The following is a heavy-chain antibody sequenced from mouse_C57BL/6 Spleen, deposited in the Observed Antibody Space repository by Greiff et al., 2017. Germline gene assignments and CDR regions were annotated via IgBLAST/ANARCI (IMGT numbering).Heavy chain of an antibody. CDR1: GYTFTDYN. CDR3: ARRSDIYEYGWYFDV. J-gene: IGHJ1*03. CDR2: INPNNDGT. V-gene: IGHV1-22*01. Sequence: VQLQQPGPELVKPGASVKMSCKASGYTFTDYNMPWVKQSHGKSLEWIGYINPNNDGTSYNQKFKGKATMTVNKSSSTAYMQLRSLTSEDSAVYYCARRSDIYEYGWYFDVWGTGTTVTVAS. D-gene: IGHD2-4*01.